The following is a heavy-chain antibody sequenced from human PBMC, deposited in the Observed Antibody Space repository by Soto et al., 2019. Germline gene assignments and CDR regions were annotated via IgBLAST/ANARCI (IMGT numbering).Heavy chain of an antibody. CDR3: ARVPYYYDSSGYRLYYGMEV. Sequence: GTSVKVTWKASRYALTGCYSRWVRQAPEQGLEWMGSINPNSGGTNYAQKFQGRFTMTRDTSISTAYMELSRLRSDDTAVYYCARVPYYYDSSGYRLYYGMEVWGQGTTVTVSS. J-gene: IGHJ6*02. CDR2: INPNSGGT. CDR1: RYALTGCY. D-gene: IGHD3-22*01. V-gene: IGHV1-2*02.